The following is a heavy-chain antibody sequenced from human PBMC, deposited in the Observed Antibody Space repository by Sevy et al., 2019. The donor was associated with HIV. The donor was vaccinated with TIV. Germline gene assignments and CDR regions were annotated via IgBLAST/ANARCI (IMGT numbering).Heavy chain of an antibody. D-gene: IGHD1-1*01. J-gene: IGHJ4*02. CDR3: AKERGVPWGAYYFDY. V-gene: IGHV3-23*01. Sequence: GGSLRLSCAASGFTFSSYAMSWVRQAPGKGLEWVSGISGSGGSTYYADSVKGRFTISRDNSKNTQYLQMNSLRAEDTAVYYCAKERGVPWGAYYFDYWGQGTLVTVSS. CDR1: GFTFSSYA. CDR2: ISGSGGST.